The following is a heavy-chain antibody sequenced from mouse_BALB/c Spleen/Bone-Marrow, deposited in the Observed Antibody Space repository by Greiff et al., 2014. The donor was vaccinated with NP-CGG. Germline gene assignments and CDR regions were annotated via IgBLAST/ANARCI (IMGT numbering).Heavy chain of an antibody. J-gene: IGHJ3*01. CDR1: GYTFSSYW. V-gene: IGHV1-9*01. Sequence: QVQLKESGAELMKPGASVKISCKATGYTFSSYWVEWVKQRPGHGLEWIGEILPGSGTTNFNEKFKGKATFTADTSSNTAYMQLSSLTSEDSAVYYCARSPYWGQGTLVTVSA. CDR3: ARSPY. CDR2: ILPGSGTT.